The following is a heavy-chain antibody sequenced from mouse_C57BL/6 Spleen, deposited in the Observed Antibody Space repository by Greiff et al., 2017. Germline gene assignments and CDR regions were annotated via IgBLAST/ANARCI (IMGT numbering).Heavy chain of an antibody. CDR3: APNWDWFAY. J-gene: IGHJ3*01. D-gene: IGHD4-1*02. V-gene: IGHV14-2*01. Sequence: EVQLQQSGAALVKPGASVKLSCTASGFTITAYSMHWLKQITAQGLEWIGRIYPDDGETKYAPKFQGKATITADTSSNTAYLQLSSLTSEDTAVYYCAPNWDWFAYWGQGTLVTVSA. CDR2: IYPDDGET. CDR1: GFTITAYS.